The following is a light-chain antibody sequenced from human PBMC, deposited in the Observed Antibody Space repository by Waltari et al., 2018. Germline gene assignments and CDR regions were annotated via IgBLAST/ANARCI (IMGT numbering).Light chain of an antibody. V-gene: IGKV1-5*01. Sequence: DIQMTQSPSSLSASVGNRVTITCRASQGISSWLAWYQQKPGKARRLLIYKASSLQSGVPSRFSGSGSGTDFTLTISSLQPEDFATYYCQHYISAPWTFGQGTKVEIK. CDR2: KAS. J-gene: IGKJ1*01. CDR1: QGISSW. CDR3: QHYISAPWT.